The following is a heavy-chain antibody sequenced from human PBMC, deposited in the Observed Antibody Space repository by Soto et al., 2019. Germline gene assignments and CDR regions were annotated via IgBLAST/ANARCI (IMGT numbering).Heavy chain of an antibody. Sequence: GESLKISCKASWYTFPNYWISWVRQTPGKGLEWMGKIDPSESETTYSPSLQGHVFISVDNSIDTAYLQWSSLKASDTAIYYCARHTSGVKQWGLGHWYQGTRFAISS. D-gene: IGHD6-19*01. CDR3: ARHTSGVKQWGLGH. CDR1: WYTFPNYW. J-gene: IGHJ5*02. CDR2: IDPSESET. V-gene: IGHV5-10-1*01.